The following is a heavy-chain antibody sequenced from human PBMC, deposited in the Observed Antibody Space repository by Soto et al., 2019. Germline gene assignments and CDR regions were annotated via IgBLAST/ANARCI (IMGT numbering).Heavy chain of an antibody. V-gene: IGHV5-51*01. D-gene: IGHD4-4*01. CDR1: GYRFISYW. Sequence: GESLKISCQASGYRFISYWIGWVRQMPGKGLEWMGIIFPGDSDTTYSPSFQGQVTISVDKSISTAFLQWSSLKASDTAMYYCARLPTVTYQYYYAMDVWGQGTTVTVS. CDR2: IFPGDSDT. CDR3: ARLPTVTYQYYYAMDV. J-gene: IGHJ6*02.